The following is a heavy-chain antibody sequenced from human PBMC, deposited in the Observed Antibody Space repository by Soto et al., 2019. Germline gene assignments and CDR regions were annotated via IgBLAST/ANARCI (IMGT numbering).Heavy chain of an antibody. CDR1: GFTFSSYA. CDR3: ARELPADL. CDR2: ISYDGSNK. Sequence: VQLVESGGGVVQPGRSLRLSCAASGFTFSSYAMHWVRQAPGKGLEWVAVISYDGSNKYYADSVKGRFTISRDNSKNTLYLQMNSLRAEDTAVYYCARELPADLWGRGTLVTVSS. V-gene: IGHV3-30-3*01. J-gene: IGHJ2*01.